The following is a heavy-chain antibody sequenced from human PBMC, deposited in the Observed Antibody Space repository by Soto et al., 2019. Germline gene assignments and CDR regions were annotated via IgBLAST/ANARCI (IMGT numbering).Heavy chain of an antibody. D-gene: IGHD2-15*01. CDR2: FDPEDGET. Sequence: ASVKVSCKASGYTFTSYAMHWVRQAPGQRLEWMGGFDPEDGETIYAQKFQGRVTMTEDTSTDTAYMELSSLRSEDTAVYYCATSEYCSGGSCYFRWFDPWGQGTLVTVSS. CDR1: GYTFTSYA. J-gene: IGHJ5*02. CDR3: ATSEYCSGGSCYFRWFDP. V-gene: IGHV1-24*01.